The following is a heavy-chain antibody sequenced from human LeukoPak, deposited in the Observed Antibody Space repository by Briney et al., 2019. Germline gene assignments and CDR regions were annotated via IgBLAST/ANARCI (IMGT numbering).Heavy chain of an antibody. D-gene: IGHD3-22*01. V-gene: IGHV4-30-2*01. CDR3: VTYYFDSSGPKKNY. Sequence: SETLSLTCAVSGGSISSGGYYWSWIRQPPGKGLEWIGYIYHSGSTYYNPSLKSRVTISVDTSKKQFSLKLSSVTAADTAVYYCVTYYFDSSGPKKNYWGQGTLVTVSS. CDR2: IYHSGST. J-gene: IGHJ4*02. CDR1: GGSISSGGYY.